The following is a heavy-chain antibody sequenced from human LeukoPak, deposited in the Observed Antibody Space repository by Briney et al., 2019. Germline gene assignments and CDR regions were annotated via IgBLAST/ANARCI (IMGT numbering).Heavy chain of an antibody. CDR3: AKVTLTSATFDY. V-gene: IGHV3-7*01. D-gene: IGHD4/OR15-4a*01. CDR2: IKQDGSEE. Sequence: GGSLRLSCAGSGFIFSTYWMGWVRQAPGKGLEWVANIKQDGSEEYYVDSVRGRFTISRDNAKKSLYLQMNSLRAGDTAVYYCAKVTLTSATFDYWGQGALVTVSS. CDR1: GFIFSTYW. J-gene: IGHJ4*02.